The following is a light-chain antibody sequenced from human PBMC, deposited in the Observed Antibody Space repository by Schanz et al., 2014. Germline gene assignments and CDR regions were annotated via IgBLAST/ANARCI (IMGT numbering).Light chain of an antibody. Sequence: DIQMTQTPSTLSASVGDRVTITCRASQRISSWLAWYQQKPGKAPKLLIYDASSLESGVPSRFSGSTSGTEFTLTISSLQPDDFATYYCQQYNSYWTFGQGTKV. CDR3: QQYNSYWT. J-gene: IGKJ1*01. CDR1: QRISSW. V-gene: IGKV1-5*01. CDR2: DAS.